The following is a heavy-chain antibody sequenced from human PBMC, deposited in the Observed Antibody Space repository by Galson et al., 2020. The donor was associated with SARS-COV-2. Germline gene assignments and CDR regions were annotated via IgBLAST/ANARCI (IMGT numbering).Heavy chain of an antibody. J-gene: IGHJ4*02. Sequence: TGESLKISCAASGFTFSNAWMSWVRQAPGKGLEWVGRIKSKTDGGTTDYAAPVKGRFTISRDDSKNTLYLQMNSLKTEDTAVYYCTTDVVLWFGELFGGNWGQGTLVTVSS. CDR3: TTDVVLWFGELFGGN. CDR2: IKSKTDGGTT. V-gene: IGHV3-15*01. CDR1: GFTFSNAW. D-gene: IGHD3-10*01.